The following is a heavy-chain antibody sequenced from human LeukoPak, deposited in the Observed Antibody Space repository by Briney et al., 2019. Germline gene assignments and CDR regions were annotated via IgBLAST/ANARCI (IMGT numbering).Heavy chain of an antibody. V-gene: IGHV1-18*01. CDR1: GYTFTNLG. CDR3: ARRDCSSTSCIPGDYYYGMDV. D-gene: IGHD2-2*01. Sequence: SVTVSFKSSGYTFTNLGIRWLRQAPAQGLDWMGWISAYNGNTNYAQKLQGRVTMTTDTSTSTAYMELRSLRSDDTAVFYCARRDCSSTSCIPGDYYYGMDVWGQGTTVTVSS. J-gene: IGHJ6*02. CDR2: ISAYNGNT.